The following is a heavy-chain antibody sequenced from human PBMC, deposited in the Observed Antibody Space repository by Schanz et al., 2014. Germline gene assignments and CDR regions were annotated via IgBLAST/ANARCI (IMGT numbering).Heavy chain of an antibody. CDR1: GFTFSSYS. CDR2: ISSSSSTI. Sequence: EVQLVESGGGLVQPGGSLRLSCAASGFTFSSYSMNWVRQAPGKGLEWVSYISSSSSTIYYADSVKGRFTISRDNAKNTLYLQMNSLRAEDTAVYYCADPDIVATSGYWGQETLVTVSS. D-gene: IGHD5-12*01. V-gene: IGHV3-48*04. J-gene: IGHJ4*02. CDR3: ADPDIVATSGY.